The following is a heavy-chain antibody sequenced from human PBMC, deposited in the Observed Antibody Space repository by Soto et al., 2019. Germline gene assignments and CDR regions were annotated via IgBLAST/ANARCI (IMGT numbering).Heavy chain of an antibody. CDR1: GGSISSSSYY. CDR3: ARRAVAGTDYFDY. CDR2: IYYSGST. D-gene: IGHD6-19*01. Sequence: PSETLSLTCTVSGGSISSSSYYWGWIRQPPGKGLEWIGSIYYSGSTYYNPCLKSRVTISVDTSKNQFSLKLSSVTAADTAVYYCARRAVAGTDYFDYWGQGTLVTVSS. V-gene: IGHV4-39*01. J-gene: IGHJ4*02.